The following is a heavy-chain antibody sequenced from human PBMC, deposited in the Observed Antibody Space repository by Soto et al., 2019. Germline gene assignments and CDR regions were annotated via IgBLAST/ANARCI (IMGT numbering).Heavy chain of an antibody. CDR3: ARDCGYSYGRTYYGMDV. Sequence: SETLSLTCTVSGGSISSGDYCWSWSRQPAGKGLEWIGYIYYSGSTYYNPSLKSRVTISVDTSKNQFSLKLSSVTAADTAVFYCARDCGYSYGRTYYGMDVWGQGTTVTVSS. D-gene: IGHD5-18*01. CDR2: IYYSGST. V-gene: IGHV4-30-4*01. CDR1: GGSISSGDYC. J-gene: IGHJ6*02.